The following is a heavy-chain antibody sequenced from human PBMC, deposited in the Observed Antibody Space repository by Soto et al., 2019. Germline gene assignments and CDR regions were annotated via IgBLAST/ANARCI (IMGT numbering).Heavy chain of an antibody. D-gene: IGHD2-2*01. V-gene: IGHV4-31*03. CDR3: ARGGGSTKVDY. J-gene: IGHJ4*02. CDR2: TSNSGST. CDR1: GGSITSSGYD. Sequence: QVQLQESGPGLVKPSQTLSLSCTVCGGSITSSGYDWSWIRQHPGEGLEWIGFTSNSGSTSYNPSLKSRVTISVDTSSNQFSLNLKSVTAADTAVNYCARGGGSTKVDYWGQGTLVTVSP.